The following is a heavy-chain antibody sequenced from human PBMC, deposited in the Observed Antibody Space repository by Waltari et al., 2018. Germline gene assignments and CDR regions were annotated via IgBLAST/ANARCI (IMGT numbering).Heavy chain of an antibody. CDR3: ATRGTAAAGTGLAYYMDV. CDR2: INHSGST. D-gene: IGHD6-13*01. CDR1: GGSFSGYY. Sequence: QVQLQQWGAGLLKPSETLSLTCAVYGGSFSGYYWSWIRQPPGKGLEWIGEINHSGSTNYNPSLKSRVTISVDTSKNRFSLKLSSVTAADTAVYYCATRGTAAAGTGLAYYMDVWGKGTTVTVSS. V-gene: IGHV4-34*01. J-gene: IGHJ6*03.